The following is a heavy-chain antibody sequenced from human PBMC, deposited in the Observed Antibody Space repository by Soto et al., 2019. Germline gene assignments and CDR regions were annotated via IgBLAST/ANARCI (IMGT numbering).Heavy chain of an antibody. V-gene: IGHV6-1*01. Sequence: SQTLSLTCVISGDSVFSNSAAWNWIRQSPSRGLEWLGRTYYRSKWYNDYAGSVRSRITINPDTSKNQFSLHLNSVTPDDTAVYYCARDLSGFFQHWGLGTLVTVSS. CDR1: GDSVFSNSAA. J-gene: IGHJ1*01. CDR2: TYYRSKWYN. D-gene: IGHD3-3*02. CDR3: ARDLSGFFQH.